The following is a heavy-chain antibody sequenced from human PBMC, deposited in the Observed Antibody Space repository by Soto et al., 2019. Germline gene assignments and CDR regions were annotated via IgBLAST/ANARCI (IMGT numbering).Heavy chain of an antibody. V-gene: IGHV4-30-4*01. Sequence: SETLSLTCTVSGGSISSGDYYWSWIRQPPGKGLEWIGYIYYSGSTYYNPSLKSRVTISVDTSKNQFPLKLSSVTAADTAVYYCARDRRRSGPLDYWGQGTLVTVSS. J-gene: IGHJ4*02. CDR3: ARDRRRSGPLDY. CDR1: GGSISSGDYY. D-gene: IGHD3-10*01. CDR2: IYYSGST.